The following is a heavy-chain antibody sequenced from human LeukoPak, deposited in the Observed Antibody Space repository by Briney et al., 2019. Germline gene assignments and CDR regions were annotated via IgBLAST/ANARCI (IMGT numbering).Heavy chain of an antibody. CDR1: GFTFSSYS. CDR2: ISSSSTYI. Sequence: GGSLRLSCAASGFTFSSYSMFWVRQAPGKELEWVSSISSSSTYIYYADSVKGRFTISRDNAKNSLYLQMNSLRAEDTAVYYCARDSSEYDILTGYLDYWGQGTLGTVSS. V-gene: IGHV3-21*01. J-gene: IGHJ4*02. D-gene: IGHD3-9*01. CDR3: ARDSSEYDILTGYLDY.